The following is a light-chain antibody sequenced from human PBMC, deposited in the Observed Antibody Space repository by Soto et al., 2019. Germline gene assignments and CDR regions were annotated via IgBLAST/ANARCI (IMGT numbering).Light chain of an antibody. V-gene: IGKV3D-15*02. CDR1: QSVGSD. CDR2: DIF. J-gene: IGKJ4*01. Sequence: EILLIYTRTTLSVHQVARATLSYRASQSVGSDLAWYQQKPGQAPRLVIYDIFTRVTGVPTRISGSGSGTEFTLTIGSLQSEDFSTYYCQQYNSTPLTFGRGTKVDIK. CDR3: QQYNSTPLT.